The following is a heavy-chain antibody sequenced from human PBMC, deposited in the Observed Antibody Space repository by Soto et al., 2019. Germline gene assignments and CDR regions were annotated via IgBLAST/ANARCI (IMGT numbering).Heavy chain of an antibody. CDR3: ARASYYDSSGYYDYWYFDL. J-gene: IGHJ2*01. V-gene: IGHV1-18*01. CDR1: GYTFTSYA. CDR2: ISAYNGNT. Sequence: ASVKVSCKASGYTFTSYAMHWVRQAPGQGLEWMGWISAYNGNTYYVQRLQGRVTMTTDTSTSTAYMELRSLRSDDTAVYYCARASYYDSSGYYDYWYFDLWGRGTLVTVSS. D-gene: IGHD3-22*01.